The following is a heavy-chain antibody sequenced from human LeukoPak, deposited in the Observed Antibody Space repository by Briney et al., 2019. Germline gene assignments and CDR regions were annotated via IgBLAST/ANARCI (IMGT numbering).Heavy chain of an antibody. Sequence: SETLSLTCTVSGGPISSGSYYWSWIRQPAGKGLEWIGRIYTSGSTNYNPSLKSRVTISVDTSKNQFSLKLSSVTAADTAVYYCARDRFDYGDYYYYYVDVWGKGTTVTVSS. CDR1: GGPISSGSYY. V-gene: IGHV4-61*02. D-gene: IGHD4-17*01. CDR3: ARDRFDYGDYYYYYVDV. CDR2: IYTSGST. J-gene: IGHJ6*03.